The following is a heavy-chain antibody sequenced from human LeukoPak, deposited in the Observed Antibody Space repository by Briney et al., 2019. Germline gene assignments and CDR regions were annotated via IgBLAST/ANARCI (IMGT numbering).Heavy chain of an antibody. CDR2: ISSSGTI. CDR3: ARDEYYYGSGSFRNGMDV. D-gene: IGHD3-10*01. Sequence: SGGSLRLSCAASGFTFSSYEMNWVRQAPGKGLEWVSYISSSGTIYYADSVKGRFTISRDNAKNSLYLQMNSLRAEDTAVYYCARDEYYYGSGSFRNGMDVWGQGTTVTVSS. J-gene: IGHJ6*02. V-gene: IGHV3-48*03. CDR1: GFTFSSYE.